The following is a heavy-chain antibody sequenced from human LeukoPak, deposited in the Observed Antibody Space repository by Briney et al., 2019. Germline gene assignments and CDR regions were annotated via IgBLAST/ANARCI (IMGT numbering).Heavy chain of an antibody. CDR2: IYHSGST. J-gene: IGHJ4*02. CDR1: GYSISSGYY. CDR3: AALDPQLASLDY. Sequence: PSETLSLTCTVSGYSISSGYYWGWIRQPPRKGLEWIGSIYHSGSTYYNPSLKSRVTISVDTSKNQFSLKLSSVTAADTAVYYCAALDPQLASLDYWGQGTLVTVSS. V-gene: IGHV4-38-2*02. D-gene: IGHD3-3*02.